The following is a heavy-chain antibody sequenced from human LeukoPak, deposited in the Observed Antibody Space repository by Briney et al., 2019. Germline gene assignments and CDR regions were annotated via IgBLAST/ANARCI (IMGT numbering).Heavy chain of an antibody. CDR3: AKWSGNRPLYYFDY. CDR1: GFTFTCCG. CDR2: ISSSDGNSK. V-gene: IGHV3-30*18. J-gene: IGHJ4*02. Sequence: GGSLRLSCATSGFTFTCCGMHWVRQASGKGLEWVAAISSSDGNSKYYADSVKGRFTISRDNSKNTAYLQMNSLRADDTAVYYCAKWSGNRPLYYFDYWGQGTLVTVSS. D-gene: IGHD3-3*01.